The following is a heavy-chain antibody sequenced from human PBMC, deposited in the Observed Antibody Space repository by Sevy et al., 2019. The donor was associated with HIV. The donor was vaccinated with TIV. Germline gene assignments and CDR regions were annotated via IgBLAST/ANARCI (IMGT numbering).Heavy chain of an antibody. J-gene: IGHJ3*02. D-gene: IGHD5-18*01. CDR1: GGSISSYY. CDR3: ARGGDTAVDAFDI. V-gene: IGHV4-59*01. Sequence: SETLSLTCTVSGGSISSYYWSWIRQTPGKGLEWIGYIYYSGSTNYNPSLKSRVTISVDTSKNQFSLKLSSVTAADTAVYYCARGGDTAVDAFDIWGQGTMVTVSS. CDR2: IYYSGST.